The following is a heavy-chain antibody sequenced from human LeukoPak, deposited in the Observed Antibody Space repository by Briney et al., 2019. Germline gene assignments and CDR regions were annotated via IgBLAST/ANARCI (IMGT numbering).Heavy chain of an antibody. CDR3: ARAGGYCGRISCPYYFDY. D-gene: IGHD2-15*01. CDR1: GYTFTSYG. Sequence: ASVKVSCKASGYTFTSYGISWVRQAPGQGLEWMGWISGYNGNTNYAQNLQGRVTMTTDTSTGTVYMELSSLRSEDTAVYYCARAGGYCGRISCPYYFDYWGQGSLVAVSS. CDR2: ISGYNGNT. J-gene: IGHJ4*02. V-gene: IGHV1-18*01.